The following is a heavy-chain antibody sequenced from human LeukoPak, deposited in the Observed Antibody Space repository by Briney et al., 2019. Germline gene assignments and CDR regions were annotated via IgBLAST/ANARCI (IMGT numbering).Heavy chain of an antibody. Sequence: PGGSLRLSYAPSGFTFNSYCMHLVRQAPGKGPEGVADIWYYGSNKYYADSVKGRFTISRDNSKNTLYLQMNSLRAEDLPVYYYARERRLAVAGQVLPTYYFDYWRQATMVSV. CDR2: IWYYGSNK. J-gene: IGHJ4*02. V-gene: IGHV3-33*08. CDR3: ARERRLAVAGQVLPTYYFDY. D-gene: IGHD6-19*01. CDR1: GFTFNSYC.